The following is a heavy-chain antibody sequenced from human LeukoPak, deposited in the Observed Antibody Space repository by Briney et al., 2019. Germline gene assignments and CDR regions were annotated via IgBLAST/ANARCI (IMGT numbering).Heavy chain of an antibody. V-gene: IGHV3-30*02. CDR3: AKDPGRDGYSHVDY. D-gene: IGHD5-24*01. Sequence: GGSLRLSCAASGFTFSSYGMHWVRQAPGKGLEWVAFIRYDGSNKYYADSVKGRFTTSRDNSKNTLYLQMNSLRAEDTAVYYCAKDPGRDGYSHVDYWGQGTLVTVSS. CDR2: IRYDGSNK. CDR1: GFTFSSYG. J-gene: IGHJ4*02.